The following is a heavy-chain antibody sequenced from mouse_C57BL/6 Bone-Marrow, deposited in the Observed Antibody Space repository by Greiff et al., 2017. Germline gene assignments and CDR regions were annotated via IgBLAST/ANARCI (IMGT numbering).Heavy chain of an antibody. CDR2: IDPNRGGT. D-gene: IGHD1-1*01. V-gene: IGHV1-72*01. Sequence: VQLQQPGAELVKPGASVKLSCKASGYTFTSYWMHWVKQRPGRGLAWIGRIDPNRGGTKYNEKFKSKATLTVDKPSSTAYMQLSSLTSEDSAVYYCATHYYGSSPYYAMDYWGQGTSVTVSS. CDR3: ATHYYGSSPYYAMDY. J-gene: IGHJ4*01. CDR1: GYTFTSYW.